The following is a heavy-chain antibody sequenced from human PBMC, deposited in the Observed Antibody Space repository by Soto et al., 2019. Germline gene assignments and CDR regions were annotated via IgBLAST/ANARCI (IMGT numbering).Heavy chain of an antibody. Sequence: QITLKESGPTLVKPTQTLTLTCTFSGFSLSTSGVGVCWIRQPPGQALEWLALIYWDEDKRYSPALKSRLTLTKDTSKNQVVLTMTNMDPVYTATYYCAHSLKADYGDYAPFDYWGQGALVTVSS. D-gene: IGHD4-17*01. V-gene: IGHV2-5*02. J-gene: IGHJ4*02. CDR3: AHSLKADYGDYAPFDY. CDR2: IYWDEDK. CDR1: GFSLSTSGVG.